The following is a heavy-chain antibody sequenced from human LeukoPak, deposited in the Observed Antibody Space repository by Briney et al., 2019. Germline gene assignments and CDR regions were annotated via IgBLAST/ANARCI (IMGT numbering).Heavy chain of an antibody. CDR2: INHSGST. D-gene: IGHD5-24*01. CDR3: ARDLRERDSDFDY. CDR1: GGSFSGYY. Sequence: SETLSLTCAVYGGSFSGYYWSWIRQPPGKGLEWIGEINHSGSTNYNPSLKSRVTISVDTSKNQFSLKLSSVTAADTAVYYCARDLRERDSDFDYWGQGTLVTVSS. J-gene: IGHJ4*02. V-gene: IGHV4-34*01.